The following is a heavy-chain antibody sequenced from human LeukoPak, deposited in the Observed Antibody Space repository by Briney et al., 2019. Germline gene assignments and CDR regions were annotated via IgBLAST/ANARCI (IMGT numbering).Heavy chain of an antibody. V-gene: IGHV1-69*13. CDR2: IIPIFGTA. J-gene: IGHJ4*02. Sequence: GASVKVSCKASGGTFSSYAISWVRQAPGQGLEWMGGIIPIFGTANYAQKFQGRVTITADESTSTAYMELSSLRSDDTAVYYCASYYDSRGCYWGQGTLVTVSS. CDR3: ASYYDSRGCY. D-gene: IGHD3-22*01. CDR1: GGTFSSYA.